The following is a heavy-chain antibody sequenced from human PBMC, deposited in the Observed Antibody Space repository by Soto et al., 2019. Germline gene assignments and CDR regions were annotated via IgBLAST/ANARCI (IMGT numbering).Heavy chain of an antibody. CDR3: TTSVGATTQANFDY. CDR1: GFTFSNAW. CDR2: IKSKTDGGTT. V-gene: IGHV3-15*01. Sequence: EVQLVESGGGLVKPGGSLRLSCAASGFTFSNAWMSWVRQAPGKGLEWVGRIKSKTDGGTTDYAAPVKGRFTISRDDSKNTLYLQMNSLKTEDTAVYYCTTSVGATTQANFDYWGQGTLVTVSS. D-gene: IGHD1-26*01. J-gene: IGHJ4*02.